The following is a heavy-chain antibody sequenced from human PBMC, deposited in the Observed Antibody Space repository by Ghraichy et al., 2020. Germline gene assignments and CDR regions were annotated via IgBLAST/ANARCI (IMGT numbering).Heavy chain of an antibody. CDR3: ARLAKRGYSGLIDY. Sequence: SETLSLTCTVSGGSISSSSYYWGWIRQPPGKGLEWIGSIYYSGSTYYNPSLKSRVTISVDTSKNQFSLKLSSVTAADTAVYYCARLAKRGYSGLIDYWGQGTLVTVSS. J-gene: IGHJ4*02. CDR2: IYYSGST. CDR1: GGSISSSSYY. V-gene: IGHV4-39*01. D-gene: IGHD5-12*01.